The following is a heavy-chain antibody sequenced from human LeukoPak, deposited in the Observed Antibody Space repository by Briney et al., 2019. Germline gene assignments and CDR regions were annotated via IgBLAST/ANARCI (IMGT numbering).Heavy chain of an antibody. J-gene: IGHJ4*02. CDR2: ISYDGSSK. CDR1: GFTFSTYA. V-gene: IGHV3-30*04. D-gene: IGHD2-21*02. CDR3: ACGGDCYSYY. Sequence: GGSLRLSCAASGFTFSTYAMHWVRQAPGKGLEWVAVISYDGSSKYYADSVKGRFTISRDNSKNTLYLQMNSLRAEDTAVYYCACGGDCYSYYWGQGTLVTVSS.